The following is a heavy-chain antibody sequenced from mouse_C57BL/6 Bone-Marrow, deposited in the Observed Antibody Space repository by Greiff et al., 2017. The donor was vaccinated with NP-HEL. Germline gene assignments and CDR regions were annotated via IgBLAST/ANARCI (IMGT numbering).Heavy chain of an antibody. J-gene: IGHJ1*03. D-gene: IGHD4-1*01. Sequence: EVKLMESGGGLVKPGGSLKLSCAASGFTFSDYGMHWVRQAPEKGLEWVAYISSGSSTIYYADTVKGRFTISRDNAKNTLFLQMTSLRSEDTAMCYCAGRRNCGDWYFDVWGTGTTVTVSS. CDR3: AGRRNCGDWYFDV. CDR2: ISSGSSTI. V-gene: IGHV5-17*01. CDR1: GFTFSDYG.